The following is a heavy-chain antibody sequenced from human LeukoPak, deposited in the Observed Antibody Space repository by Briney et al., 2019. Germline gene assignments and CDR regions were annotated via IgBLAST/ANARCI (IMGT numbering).Heavy chain of an antibody. Sequence: GGSLRLSCAASGFTFSSYWMSWVRQAPGKGLEWVANIKQDGSEKYYVDSVKGRFTISRDNAKNSLYLQMNSLRAEDTAVYYCATLSVDTAMVDLPYFVYWGQGTLVTVSS. CDR1: GFTFSSYW. CDR3: ATLSVDTAMVDLPYFVY. V-gene: IGHV3-7*01. D-gene: IGHD5-18*01. J-gene: IGHJ4*02. CDR2: IKQDGSEK.